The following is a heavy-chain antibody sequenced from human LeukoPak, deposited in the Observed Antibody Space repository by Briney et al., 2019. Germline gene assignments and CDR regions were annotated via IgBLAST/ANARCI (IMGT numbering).Heavy chain of an antibody. CDR1: GGSVSSGSYY. J-gene: IGHJ4*02. CDR2: IYYSGST. D-gene: IGHD3-10*01. Sequence: PSETLSLTCTVSGGSVSSGSYYWSWIRQPPGTGLEWIGYIYYSGSTNYNPSLKSRVSISVDTSKNQFSLKLSFVTAADTAVYYCARMYYYGSGSYWYYFDYWGQGTLVTVSS. V-gene: IGHV4-61*01. CDR3: ARMYYYGSGSYWYYFDY.